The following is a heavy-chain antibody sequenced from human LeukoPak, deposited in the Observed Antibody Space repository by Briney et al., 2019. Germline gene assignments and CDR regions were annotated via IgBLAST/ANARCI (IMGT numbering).Heavy chain of an antibody. D-gene: IGHD3-10*01. CDR1: GFIFSNYA. CDR3: AKPEGHHYWFTDY. J-gene: IGHJ4*02. V-gene: IGHV3-23*01. Sequence: PGGPLRLSCAASGFIFSNYAMAWARQAPGKGLEWVSGLSKSGGTSYYADSLNDRFNISRDKSKSTLFPQMKSLRPVHTAVYYCAKPEGHHYWFTDYWGQGALVTVSS. CDR2: LSKSGGTS.